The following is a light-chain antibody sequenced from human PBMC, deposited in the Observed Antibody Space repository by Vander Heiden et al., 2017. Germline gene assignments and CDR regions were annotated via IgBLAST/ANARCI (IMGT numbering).Light chain of an antibody. CDR2: GNN. V-gene: IGLV1-40*01. CDR1: SYNIGEGYD. CDR3: QSDDSSLNWV. J-gene: IGLJ3*02. Sequence: RVNTYCTGSSYNIGEGYDVPWHQQLPETDPKVLVDGNNKRPAGVHDRLTGSKADTSASLTITGLQAEEEAYYYCQSDDSSLNWVFGGGTKLTVL.